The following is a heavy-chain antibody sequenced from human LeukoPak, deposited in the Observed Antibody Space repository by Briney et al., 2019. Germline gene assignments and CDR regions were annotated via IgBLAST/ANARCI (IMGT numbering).Heavy chain of an antibody. CDR3: VKDHIGYNKPGDY. CDR1: GVNFGSCA. D-gene: IGHD5-24*01. Sequence: RGSLRHSCVASGVNFGSCAMNWVRPAPGKGLEWVSTVSGSGSHTYYADFVEGRFTISRDNSRNTLYLQMNSLRAEDTAVYFCVKDHIGYNKPGDYWGQGTLVAVSS. J-gene: IGHJ4*02. V-gene: IGHV3-23*01. CDR2: VSGSGSHT.